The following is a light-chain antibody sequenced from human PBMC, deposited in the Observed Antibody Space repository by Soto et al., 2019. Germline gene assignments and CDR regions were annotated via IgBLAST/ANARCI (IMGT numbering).Light chain of an antibody. CDR3: QEYHSFSVT. Sequence: DMQMTQSPSTLSASVGDRVTITCRASQSITSWLAWYQQKPGKAPKLLIYRASNLESGVPSRFSGSGSGTEFSLTISGLQPDDFATYYCQEYHSFSVTFGQGTKVEIK. V-gene: IGKV1-5*03. J-gene: IGKJ1*01. CDR1: QSITSW. CDR2: RAS.